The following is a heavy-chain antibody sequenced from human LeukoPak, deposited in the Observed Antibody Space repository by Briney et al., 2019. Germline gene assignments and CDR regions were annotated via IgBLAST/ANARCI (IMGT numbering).Heavy chain of an antibody. D-gene: IGHD6-13*01. J-gene: IGHJ4*02. V-gene: IGHV4-4*07. CDR3: TTDGDSSSWYYFDY. CDR1: GGSISSYY. Sequence: SETLSLTCTVSGGSISSYYWSWIRQPAGKGLEWIGRIYTSGNTNYNPSLKSRVTMSVDTSKNQLSLKLNSVTAADTAVYYCTTDGDSSSWYYFDYWGQGTLVTVSS. CDR2: IYTSGNT.